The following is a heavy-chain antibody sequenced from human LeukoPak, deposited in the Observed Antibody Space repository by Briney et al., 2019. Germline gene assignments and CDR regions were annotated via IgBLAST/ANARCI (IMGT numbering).Heavy chain of an antibody. CDR2: ISGSGGST. J-gene: IGHJ4*02. CDR1: GFTFSCYG. Sequence: GGSLRLSCAASGFTFSCYGMSWVRQAPGKGLEWVSAISGSGGSTYYADSVKGRFTISRDNSKNTLYLQMNSLRVEDTAVYYCAKTRYYYESSGYDYWGQGTLVTVSS. V-gene: IGHV3-23*01. D-gene: IGHD3-22*01. CDR3: AKTRYYYESSGYDY.